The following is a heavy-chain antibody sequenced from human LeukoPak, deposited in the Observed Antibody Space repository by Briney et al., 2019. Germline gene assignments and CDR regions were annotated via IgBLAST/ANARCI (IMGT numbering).Heavy chain of an antibody. D-gene: IGHD2-2*01. V-gene: IGHV1-69*05. CDR1: GGTFSSYA. J-gene: IGHJ4*02. Sequence: ASVKVSCKASGGTFSSYAISWVRQAPGQGLEWMGGIIPIFGTANYAQKFQGRVTITRDTSASTAYMELSSLRSEDTAVYYCARDSGPAYDYWGQGTLVTVSS. CDR2: IIPIFGTA. CDR3: ARDSGPAYDY.